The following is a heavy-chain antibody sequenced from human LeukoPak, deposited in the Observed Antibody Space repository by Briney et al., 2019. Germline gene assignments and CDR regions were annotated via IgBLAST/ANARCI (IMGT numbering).Heavy chain of an antibody. J-gene: IGHJ6*03. CDR1: GYTFTSYD. CDR3: AGGYKWELFGYYYYYMDV. D-gene: IGHD1-26*01. CDR2: MNPNSGNT. Sequence: ASVKVSCKASGYTFTSYDINWVRQATGQGLEWMGWMNPNSGNTGYAQKFRGRVTITRNTSISTTYMELSSLRSEDTAVYYCAGGYKWELFGYYYYYMDVWGKGTTVTVSS. V-gene: IGHV1-8*03.